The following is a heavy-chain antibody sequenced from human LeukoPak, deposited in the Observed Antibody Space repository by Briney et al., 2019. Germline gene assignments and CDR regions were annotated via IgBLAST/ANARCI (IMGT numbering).Heavy chain of an antibody. CDR2: INHGGST. J-gene: IGHJ4*02. CDR3: AKSGRYCTAGSCYYY. V-gene: IGHV4-34*01. D-gene: IGHD2-15*01. Sequence: SETLSLTCAVYGGSFSGYYWSWIRQPPGKGLEWIGEINHGGSTSYNPSLKSRLTISVDTSKNQFSLKLYSVTAADTAIYYCAKSGRYCTAGSCYYYWGQGTLVTVSS. CDR1: GGSFSGYY.